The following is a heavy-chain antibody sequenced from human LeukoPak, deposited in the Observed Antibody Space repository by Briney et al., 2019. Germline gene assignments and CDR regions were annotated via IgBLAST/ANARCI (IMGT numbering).Heavy chain of an antibody. V-gene: IGHV3-7*01. CDR2: IKQDGSEK. D-gene: IGHD6-19*01. J-gene: IGHJ5*02. CDR3: ARDLVEHSSGWYWEHWFDP. Sequence: PGGSLRLSCAASGFTFSSYSMNWVRQAPGKGLEWVANIKQDGSEKYYVDSVKGRFTISRDNAKNSLYLQMNSLRAEDTAVYYCARDLVEHSSGWYWEHWFDPWGQGTLVTVSS. CDR1: GFTFSSYS.